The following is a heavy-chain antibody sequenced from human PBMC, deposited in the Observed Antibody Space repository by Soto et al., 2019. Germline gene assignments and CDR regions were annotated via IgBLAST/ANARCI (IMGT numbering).Heavy chain of an antibody. Sequence: GGSLRLSCAASGFTFSSYAMSWVRQAPGKGLEWVSAISGSGGSTYYADSVKGRFTISRDNSKNTPYLQMNSLRAEDTAVYYCAQGYDSSGYYPGYWGQGTLVTVSS. CDR1: GFTFSSYA. V-gene: IGHV3-23*01. D-gene: IGHD3-22*01. J-gene: IGHJ4*02. CDR2: ISGSGGST. CDR3: AQGYDSSGYYPGY.